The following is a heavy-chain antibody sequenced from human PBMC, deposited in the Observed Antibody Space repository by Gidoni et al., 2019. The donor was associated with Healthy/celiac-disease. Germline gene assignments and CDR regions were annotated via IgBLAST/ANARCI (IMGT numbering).Heavy chain of an antibody. V-gene: IGHV3-11*01. CDR2: ISSSSSTI. CDR1: GFTFSDYY. CDR3: AREARSSGFVDY. Sequence: QVQLVESGGGLVQPGGSLGRYCAASGFTFSDYYMSWIRQAPGKGLEWVSYISSSSSTIYYADSVKGRFTISRDNAKNSLYLQMNSLRAEDTAVYYCAREARSSGFVDYWGQGTLVTVAS. J-gene: IGHJ4*02. D-gene: IGHD3-22*01.